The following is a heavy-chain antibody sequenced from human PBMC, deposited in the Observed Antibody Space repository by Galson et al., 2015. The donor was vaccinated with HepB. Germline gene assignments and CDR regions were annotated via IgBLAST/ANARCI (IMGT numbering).Heavy chain of an antibody. CDR1: GGSISSYY. CDR3: ARGSHGDGVDY. D-gene: IGHD4-17*01. V-gene: IGHV4-59*01. CDR2: IYYSGST. J-gene: IGHJ4*02. Sequence: ETLSLTCTVSGGSISSYYWSWIRQPPGKGLEWIGYIYYSGSTNYNPSLKSRVTISVDTSKNQFSLKLSSVTAADTAVYYCARGSHGDGVDYWGQGTLVTVSS.